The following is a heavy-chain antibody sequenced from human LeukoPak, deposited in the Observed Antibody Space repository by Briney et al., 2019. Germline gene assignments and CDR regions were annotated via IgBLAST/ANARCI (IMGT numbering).Heavy chain of an antibody. CDR1: GYTFTSYG. Sequence: ASVKVSCKASGYTFTSYGISWVRQAPGQGLEWMGWISAFNGNTDYAQRLQGRVTMTTDTSTSTAYMELRSLRSDDAALYYCARGPHTIPTRGDYWGQGTLVTVSS. CDR2: ISAFNGNT. V-gene: IGHV1-18*01. J-gene: IGHJ4*02. D-gene: IGHD2-15*01. CDR3: ARGPHTIPTRGDY.